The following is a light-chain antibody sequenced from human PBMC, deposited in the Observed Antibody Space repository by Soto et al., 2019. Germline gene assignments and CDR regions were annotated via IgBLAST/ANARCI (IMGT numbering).Light chain of an antibody. CDR1: RSVYAN. Sequence: EIVMTQSPATLSVSPGESATLSCRASRSVYANLAWYQQRPGQAPRLLIYGAFTSATDIPARFRGSGSWTEFSLTISSVQSVDFAVYYCQQYDVWPFTFGPGTKVDIK. V-gene: IGKV3-15*01. J-gene: IGKJ3*01. CDR2: GAF. CDR3: QQYDVWPFT.